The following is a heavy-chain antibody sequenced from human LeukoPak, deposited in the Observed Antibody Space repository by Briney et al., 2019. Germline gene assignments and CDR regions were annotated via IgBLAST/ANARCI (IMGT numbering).Heavy chain of an antibody. CDR3: ARARDLGYFDY. D-gene: IGHD6-6*01. CDR1: GVSISSSNSY. Sequence: PSETLSLTCTVSGVSISSSNSYWGWIRQPPGKGLEWIGSIYYSGNTYYNASLKSQVSISIDTSKNQFSLRLTSVTAADTAVYYCARARDLGYFDYWGQGTLVTVSS. V-gene: IGHV4-39*01. J-gene: IGHJ4*02. CDR2: IYYSGNT.